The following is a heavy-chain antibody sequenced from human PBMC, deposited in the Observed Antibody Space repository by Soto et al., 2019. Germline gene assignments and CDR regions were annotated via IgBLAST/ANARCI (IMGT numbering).Heavy chain of an antibody. J-gene: IGHJ6*02. D-gene: IGHD6-13*01. CDR1: GYTFTSYD. Sequence: WASVKVSCKASGYTFTSYDINWVRQATGQGLEWMGWMNPNSGNTCYAQKFQGRVTMTRNTSISTAYMELSSLRSEDTAVYYCARAGDYSSSWHYYYYGMDVWGQGTTVTVSS. V-gene: IGHV1-8*01. CDR2: MNPNSGNT. CDR3: ARAGDYSSSWHYYYYGMDV.